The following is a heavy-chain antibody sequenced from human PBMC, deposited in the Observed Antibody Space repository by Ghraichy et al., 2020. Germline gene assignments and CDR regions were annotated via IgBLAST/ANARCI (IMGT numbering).Heavy chain of an antibody. Sequence: GGSLRLSCAASGFTFSSYWMSWVRQAPGKGLEWVANIKQDGSEKYYVDSVKGRFTISRDNAKNSLYLQMNSLRAEDTAVYYCARRLLGFGGLYADAFDFWGQGTRVTVSS. J-gene: IGHJ3*01. CDR3: ARRLLGFGGLYADAFDF. CDR2: IKQDGSEK. D-gene: IGHD3-10*01. CDR1: GFTFSSYW. V-gene: IGHV3-7*01.